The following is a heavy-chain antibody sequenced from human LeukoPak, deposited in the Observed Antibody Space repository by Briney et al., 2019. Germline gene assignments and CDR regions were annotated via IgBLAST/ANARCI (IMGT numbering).Heavy chain of an antibody. V-gene: IGHV3-7*01. J-gene: IGHJ4*02. CDR3: ARDGTVVTLDY. CDR1: GFTFSSYA. CDR2: IKQDGSEK. Sequence: GGSLRLSCAASGFTFSSYAMSWVRQAPGKGLEWVANIKQDGSEKYYVDSVKGRFTISRDNAKNSLYLQMNSLRAEDTAVYYCARDGTVVTLDYWGQGTLVTVSS. D-gene: IGHD4-23*01.